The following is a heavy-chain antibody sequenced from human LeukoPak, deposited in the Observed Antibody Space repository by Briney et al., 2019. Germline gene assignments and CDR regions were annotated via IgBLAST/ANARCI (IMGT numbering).Heavy chain of an antibody. CDR3: ARDLLAVAGIAFDI. D-gene: IGHD6-19*01. CDR2: IIPIFGTA. Sequence: SVKVSCKASGGTFSSYAISWVRQAPGQGLEWMGRIIPIFGTANCAQKFQGRVTITTDESTSTAYMELSSLRSEDTAVYYCARDLLAVAGIAFDIWGQGTMVTVSS. J-gene: IGHJ3*02. V-gene: IGHV1-69*05. CDR1: GGTFSSYA.